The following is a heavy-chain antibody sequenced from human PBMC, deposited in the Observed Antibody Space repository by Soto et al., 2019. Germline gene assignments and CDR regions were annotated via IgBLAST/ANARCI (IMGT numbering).Heavy chain of an antibody. CDR1: GFSFSGYD. Sequence: QVQLMESGGGLVKPGGSLRLSCAASGFSFSGYDMSWTRQAPGKGPEWISDISGSGSSVYYTDSVKGRFTISRDNTKNSLYLRMNTRRADDTGVYNCARWNGGSAYWGQGTLVTVSS. D-gene: IGHD1-1*01. V-gene: IGHV3-11*01. J-gene: IGHJ4*02. CDR3: ARWNGGSAY. CDR2: ISGSGSSV.